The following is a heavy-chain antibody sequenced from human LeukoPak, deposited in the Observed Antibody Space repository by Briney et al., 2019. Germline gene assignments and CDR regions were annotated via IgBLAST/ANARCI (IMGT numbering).Heavy chain of an antibody. V-gene: IGHV3-7*01. J-gene: IGHJ2*01. CDR2: IKQDGSEK. Sequence: GGSLRLSCSASGFTFGSYWMSWVRQAPGKGLEWVANIKQDGSEKYYVESLKSPITVSRDNAKNSLYLETNSLRAEDTAVYHCARLTPHSDSNGYHWHIDLWGPGTLVTVSP. CDR3: ARLTPHSDSNGYHWHIDL. CDR1: GFTFGSYW. D-gene: IGHD3-22*01.